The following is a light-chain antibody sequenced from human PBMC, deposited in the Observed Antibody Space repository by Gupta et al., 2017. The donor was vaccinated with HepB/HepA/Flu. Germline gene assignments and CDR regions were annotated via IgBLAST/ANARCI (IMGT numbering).Light chain of an antibody. V-gene: IGLV1-51*02. CDR1: SSNIGSNY. Sequence: HSVLPPPPSLSAAPGEKVTIPCSGSSSNIGSNYVSWYQQLPGTAPKLLIFENNQRPSGIPDRFSGSTSDTSATLDITGLQTGDEADYYCGTWDSSLSVVLFGGGTRLTVL. CDR2: ENN. J-gene: IGLJ2*01. CDR3: GTWDSSLSVVL.